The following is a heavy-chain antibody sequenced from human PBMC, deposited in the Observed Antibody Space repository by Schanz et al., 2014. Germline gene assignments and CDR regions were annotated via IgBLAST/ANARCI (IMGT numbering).Heavy chain of an antibody. V-gene: IGHV1-18*01. CDR1: GYTFTAYG. D-gene: IGHD1-1*01. Sequence: QVQLVQSGAEVKKPGASVKVSCQTSGYTFTAYGINWVRQAPGQGLEWIGWISAQTGDARYAQKMQGRVTMTRDVSSTTAFLELRSLRYDDTAVYYCARDHVATTDYGYFYYYLDVWATGITVIVSS. CDR3: ARDHVATTDYGYFYYYLDV. J-gene: IGHJ6*03. CDR2: ISAQTGDA.